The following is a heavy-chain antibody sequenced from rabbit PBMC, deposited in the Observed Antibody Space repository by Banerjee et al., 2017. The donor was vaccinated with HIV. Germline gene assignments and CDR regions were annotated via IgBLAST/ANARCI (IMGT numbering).Heavy chain of an antibody. Sequence: QSLEESGGDLVKPGASLTLTCKASGFDLSSSYWICWVRQAPGKGLEWITCIYAGSDSTHYASWAKGRFTISKTSSTTVTLQMTSLTAADTATYFCARSVTGSNYYNLWGPGTLVTVS. V-gene: IGHV1S40*01. J-gene: IGHJ4*01. D-gene: IGHD8-1*01. CDR2: IYAGSDST. CDR3: ARSVTGSNYYNL. CDR1: GFDLSSSYW.